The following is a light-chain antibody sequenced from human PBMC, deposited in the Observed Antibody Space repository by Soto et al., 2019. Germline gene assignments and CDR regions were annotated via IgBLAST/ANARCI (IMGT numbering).Light chain of an antibody. Sequence: DIEITQSPSSLAASLRDRVTITSHASQDIRKYLNWYQQKPGKAPKLLIYDASNLETGVPSRFSGSGSGTDFTFTISSLQPEDIATYYCQQYDNIPTTFGQGTKVDIK. CDR3: QQYDNIPTT. CDR2: DAS. CDR1: QDIRKY. V-gene: IGKV1-33*01. J-gene: IGKJ1*01.